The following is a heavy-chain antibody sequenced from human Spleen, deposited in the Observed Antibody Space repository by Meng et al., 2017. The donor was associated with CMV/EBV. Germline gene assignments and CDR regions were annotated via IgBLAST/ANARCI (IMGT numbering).Heavy chain of an antibody. CDR1: GGSISSYY. Sequence: SETLSLTCTVSGGSISSYYRSWIRQPPGKGLEWIGYIYYSGSTNYNPSLKNRVTISVDTSKNQFSLKLSSVTAADTAVYYCARSEYGSSSLFDYWGQGTLVTVSS. D-gene: IGHD6-6*01. J-gene: IGHJ4*02. CDR3: ARSEYGSSSLFDY. CDR2: IYYSGST. V-gene: IGHV4-59*01.